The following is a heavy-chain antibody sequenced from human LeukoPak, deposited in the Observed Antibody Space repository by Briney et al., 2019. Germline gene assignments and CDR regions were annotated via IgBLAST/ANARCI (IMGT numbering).Heavy chain of an antibody. CDR2: INWNSGSI. Sequence: LSLTCTVSGYSISSGYYWGWIRQPPGKGLEWVSGINWNSGSIGYADSVKGRFTISRDNAKNSLYLQMNSLRAEDTALYYCAKDTGYYYDSSGNWPIWGQGTMVTVSS. CDR1: GYSISSGYY. D-gene: IGHD3-22*01. V-gene: IGHV3-9*01. J-gene: IGHJ3*02. CDR3: AKDTGYYYDSSGNWPI.